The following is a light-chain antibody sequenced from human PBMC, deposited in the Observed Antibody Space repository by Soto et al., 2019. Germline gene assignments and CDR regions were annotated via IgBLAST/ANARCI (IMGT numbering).Light chain of an antibody. V-gene: IGLV1-44*01. Sequence: QPVLTQRPSGSGTPGQRVTISCSGGSSNIGTNAVNWYQQLPGTAPKLLIYNNNQRPSGVPDRFSGSKSGTSASLAISGLQSEDEADYYCAAWDDSLNGYVFGPGTKVTVL. CDR2: NNN. J-gene: IGLJ1*01. CDR1: SSNIGTNA. CDR3: AAWDDSLNGYV.